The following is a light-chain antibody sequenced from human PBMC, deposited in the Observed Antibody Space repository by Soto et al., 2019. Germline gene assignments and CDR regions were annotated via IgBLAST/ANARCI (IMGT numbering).Light chain of an antibody. CDR3: SSYAGSNNFVV. CDR2: EVS. CDR1: SSDVGGYNY. V-gene: IGLV2-8*01. J-gene: IGLJ2*01. Sequence: QSVLTQPPSASGSPGQSVTISCTGTSSDVGGYNYVSWYQQHSGKAPKLMIYEVSKRPTGVPDRFSGSKSGKTASLTVSGLQAEDEADYYCSSYAGSNNFVVFGGGTKLTVL.